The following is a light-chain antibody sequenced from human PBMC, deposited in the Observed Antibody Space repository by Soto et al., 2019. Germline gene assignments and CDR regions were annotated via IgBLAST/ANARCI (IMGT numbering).Light chain of an antibody. V-gene: IGKV3-15*01. CDR3: QHYSTWLWT. CDR1: QSVSSK. CDR2: DAS. Sequence: EIVMTQSPATLSVSPGERATLSCRASQSVSSKLAWYQQKPGQAPRLLIYDASTRATGSPSRFSGSGSGTEFTLTISSLQSEDFAVYYCQHYSTWLWTFGQGTKVEIK. J-gene: IGKJ1*01.